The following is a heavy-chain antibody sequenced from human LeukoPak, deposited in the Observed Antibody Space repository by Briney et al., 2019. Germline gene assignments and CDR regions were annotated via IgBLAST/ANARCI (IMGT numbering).Heavy chain of an antibody. CDR1: GYSFTSYW. V-gene: IGHV5-51*01. CDR3: ARHSYMTATPIPDY. D-gene: IGHD2-21*02. J-gene: IGHJ4*02. CDR2: IYPGDSDT. Sequence: GESLKISCKCSGYSFTSYWIGWVRQLPGKGLEWMGIIYPGDSDTRYSPSFQGQVTISADKSISTAYLQWSSLKASDTAMYYCARHSYMTATPIPDYWGQGTLVTVSS.